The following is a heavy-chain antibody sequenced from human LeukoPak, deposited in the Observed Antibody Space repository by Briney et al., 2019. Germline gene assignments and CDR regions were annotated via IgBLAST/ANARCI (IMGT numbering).Heavy chain of an antibody. Sequence: VASVKVSCKASGYTFTGYYMNWVRQAPGQGLEWMGWINPNSGRTNYAQNFQGRVTMTRDPSISTAYMELSRLRSDDTAVYYCARDPEYYDSSGYSDDWGQGTLVTVSS. V-gene: IGHV1-2*02. D-gene: IGHD3-22*01. CDR2: INPNSGRT. CDR1: GYTFTGYY. J-gene: IGHJ4*02. CDR3: ARDPEYYDSSGYSDD.